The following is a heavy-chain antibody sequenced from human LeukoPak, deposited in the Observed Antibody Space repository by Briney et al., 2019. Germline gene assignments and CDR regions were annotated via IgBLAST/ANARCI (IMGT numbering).Heavy chain of an antibody. J-gene: IGHJ6*02. CDR1: GGSFSGYY. CDR3: ARGRSISGYDYYYYGMDV. D-gene: IGHD5-18*01. CDR2: INHSGST. V-gene: IGHV4-34*01. Sequence: SETLSLTCAVSGGSFSGYYWSWVRQPPGKGLEWIGEINHSGSTNYNPSLKSRVTISVDTSKNQFSLKLSSVTAADTAVYYCARGRSISGYDYYYYGMDVWGQGTTVTVSS.